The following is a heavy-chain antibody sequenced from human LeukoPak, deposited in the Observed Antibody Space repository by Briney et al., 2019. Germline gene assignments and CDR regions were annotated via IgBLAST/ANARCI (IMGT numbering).Heavy chain of an antibody. J-gene: IGHJ6*03. CDR2: INPSGGST. D-gene: IGHD6-13*01. Sequence: GASVKVSCKASGYTFTSYYMHWVRQAPGQGLEWMGIINPSGGSTSYAQKFQGRVTMTRDMSTSTVYMELSSLRSEDTAVYYCAIPFPDRIAAAGMMGYYYYYMDVWGKGTTVTVSS. CDR1: GYTFTSYY. CDR3: AIPFPDRIAAAGMMGYYYYYMDV. V-gene: IGHV1-46*01.